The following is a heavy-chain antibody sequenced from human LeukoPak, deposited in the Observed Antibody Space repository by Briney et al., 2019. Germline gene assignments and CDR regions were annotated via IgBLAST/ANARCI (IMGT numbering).Heavy chain of an antibody. CDR1: GFTFTGYH. CDR3: ARGFSGNFKRWFGP. J-gene: IGHJ5*02. D-gene: IGHD5-12*01. CDR2: INPKSGGT. Sequence: ASVKVSCKASGFTFTGYHIHWVRQAPGQGLEWMGWINPKSGGTNYAQKFQGRVTMTRDTSITTAYMELSRLRSDDAAVYYCARGFSGNFKRWFGPWGQGTLVTVSS. V-gene: IGHV1-2*02.